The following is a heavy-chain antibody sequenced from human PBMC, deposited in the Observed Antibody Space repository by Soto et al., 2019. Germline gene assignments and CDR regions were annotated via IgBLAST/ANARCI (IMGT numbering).Heavy chain of an antibody. D-gene: IGHD3-22*01. V-gene: IGHV6-1*01. Sequence: SQTLSLTCAISGDSVSSISAAWTWIRQSPSRGLEWLGRTYYRSKWSNDYAISVKSRITINRDTSKNQFSLQLNSVTPEDTAIYYCARRVDYYDDSGHNWFDPWGQGTLVTVSS. CDR1: GDSVSSISAA. CDR3: ARRVDYYDDSGHNWFDP. J-gene: IGHJ5*02. CDR2: TYYRSKWSN.